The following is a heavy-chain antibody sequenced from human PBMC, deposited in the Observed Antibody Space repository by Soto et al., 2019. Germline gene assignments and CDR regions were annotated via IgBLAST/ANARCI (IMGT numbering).Heavy chain of an antibody. CDR3: ARHATSGGYFDL. V-gene: IGHV4-59*08. Sequence: QVQLQESGPGLVKPSETLSLTCTVSGGSITSNFWSWIRQPPGKEPEWTGYIYHTGSTNFNPSLKRRVTMSLDTSKNQFSLNLHSVTAADTAVYYCARHATSGGYFDLWGRGTLVTVSS. D-gene: IGHD4-17*01. J-gene: IGHJ2*01. CDR1: GGSITSNF. CDR2: IYHTGST.